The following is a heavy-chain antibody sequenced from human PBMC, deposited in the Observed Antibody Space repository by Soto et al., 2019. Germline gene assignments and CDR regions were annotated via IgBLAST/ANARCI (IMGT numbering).Heavy chain of an antibody. CDR3: AGHRGPMVRGVISNWFDP. CDR1: GGSISSSSYY. D-gene: IGHD3-10*01. Sequence: SETLSLTCTVSGGSISSSSYYWGWIRQPPGKGLEWIGSIYYXXXXXXXXXXXXXXXXSVDTSKNQFSLKLSSVTAADTAVYYCAGHRGPMVRGVISNWFDPWGQGTLVTVSS. CDR2: IYYXXXX. V-gene: IGHV4-39*01. J-gene: IGHJ5*02.